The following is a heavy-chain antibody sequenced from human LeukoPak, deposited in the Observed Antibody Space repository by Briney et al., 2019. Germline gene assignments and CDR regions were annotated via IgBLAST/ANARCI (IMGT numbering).Heavy chain of an antibody. CDR1: GFTFSGSA. CDR2: IDKKDNLYAT. D-gene: IGHD2-15*01. V-gene: IGHV3-73*01. J-gene: IGHJ5*02. CDR3: TRDRGTYNWFDP. Sequence: GGSLRLSCAASGFTFSGSAVHWVRQSSGQGLEWVGHIDKKDNLYATAFAESVKGRFTISRDDSKDTAFLHMDSLKTEDTAIYYCTRDRGTYNWFDPWGQGTLVTVSS.